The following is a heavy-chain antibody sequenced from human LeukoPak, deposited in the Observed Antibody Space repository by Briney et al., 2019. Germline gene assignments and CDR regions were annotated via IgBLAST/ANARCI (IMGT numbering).Heavy chain of an antibody. V-gene: IGHV3-23*01. CDR1: GFTFSSYA. J-gene: IGHJ4*02. CDR2: ISGSGGST. D-gene: IGHD1-26*01. Sequence: PGGSLRLSCAASGFTFSSYAMSWVRQTPGKGLEWVSAISGSGGSTYYADSVKGRFTISRDNSKNTLYLQMNSLRAEDTAVYYCAKGGGYIVGATPTDYWGQGTLVTVSS. CDR3: AKGGGYIVGATPTDY.